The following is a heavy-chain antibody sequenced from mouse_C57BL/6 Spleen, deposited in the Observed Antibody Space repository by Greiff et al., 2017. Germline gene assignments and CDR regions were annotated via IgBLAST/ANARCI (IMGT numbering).Heavy chain of an antibody. Sequence: QVQLKQPGAELVKPGASVKVSCKASGYTFTSYWMHWVKQRPGQGLEWIGRIHPSDSDTNYNQKFKGKATLTVDKSSSTAYMQLSSLTSEDSAVYYCAIHYYGSSLYYYAMDYWGQGTSVTVSS. V-gene: IGHV1-74*01. D-gene: IGHD1-1*01. J-gene: IGHJ4*01. CDR1: GYTFTSYW. CDR2: IHPSDSDT. CDR3: AIHYYGSSLYYYAMDY.